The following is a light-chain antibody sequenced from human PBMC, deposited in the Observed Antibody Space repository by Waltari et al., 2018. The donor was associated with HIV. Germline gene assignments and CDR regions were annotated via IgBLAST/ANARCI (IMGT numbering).Light chain of an antibody. CDR1: QSISKW. CDR2: MAS. CDR3: QQYNSYSYT. Sequence: DIQMTQSPSILSASVGDRVTITCRASQSISKWLTRYQQKPGKAPKLLIYMASTLESGVPSRFSGSGSGTEFTLTINGLQPDDFATYYCQQYNSYSYTFGQGTKVEIK. J-gene: IGKJ2*01. V-gene: IGKV1-5*03.